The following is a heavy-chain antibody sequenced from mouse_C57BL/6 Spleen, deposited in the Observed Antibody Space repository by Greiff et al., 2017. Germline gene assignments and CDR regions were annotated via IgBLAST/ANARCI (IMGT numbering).Heavy chain of an antibody. D-gene: IGHD2-5*01. CDR1: GYAFSSSW. CDR3: ARDSNYYCDY. V-gene: IGHV1-82*01. CDR2: IYPGDGDT. Sequence: QVQLQQSGPELVKPGASVKISCTASGYAFSSSWMNWVKQRPGKGLEWIGRIYPGDGDTNYNGKFKGKATLTADKSSSTAYMQLSSLTSEDSAVYFCARDSNYYCDYWGQGTTLTVSS. J-gene: IGHJ2*01.